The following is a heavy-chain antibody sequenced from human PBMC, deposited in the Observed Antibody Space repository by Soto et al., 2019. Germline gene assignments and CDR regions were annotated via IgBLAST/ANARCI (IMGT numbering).Heavy chain of an antibody. CDR1: GVTFSSYS. Sequence: QVQLVQSVAELNKPGSSVKVSCKASGVTFSSYSINWVRQAPGQGLAWMGAIIPIFGTANYAQKVQGRATITADASTSTAYIELSSPRSEDTAVLICARDGGRYSWGMDYGGQGALVTVSS. V-gene: IGHV1-69*01. CDR2: IIPIFGTA. D-gene: IGHD1-26*01. J-gene: IGHJ4*02. CDR3: ARDGGRYSWGMDY.